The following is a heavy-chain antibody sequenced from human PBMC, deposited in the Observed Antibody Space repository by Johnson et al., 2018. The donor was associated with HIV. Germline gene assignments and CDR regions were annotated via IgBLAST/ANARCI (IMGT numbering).Heavy chain of an antibody. CDR3: ARDWGTIQLWSSGAFDI. Sequence: VQLVESGGGLVQPGGSLRLSCAASGFTFSSYWMSWVRQAPGKGLEWVANIKQDGSEKYYVDSVKGRFTISRDNAKNSLYLQMNSLRAEDTAVYYCARDWGTIQLWSSGAFDIWGQGTMVTVSS. CDR2: IKQDGSEK. J-gene: IGHJ3*02. V-gene: IGHV3-7*01. CDR1: GFTFSSYW. D-gene: IGHD5-18*01.